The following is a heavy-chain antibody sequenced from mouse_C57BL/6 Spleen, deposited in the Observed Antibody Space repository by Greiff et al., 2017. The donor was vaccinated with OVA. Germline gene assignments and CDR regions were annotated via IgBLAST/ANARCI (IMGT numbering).Heavy chain of an antibody. D-gene: IGHD3-3*01. Sequence: VQLQQPGAELVKPGASVKMSCKASGYTFTSYWITWVKQRPGQGLEWIGDIYPGSGSTNYNEKFKSKATLTLDTSSSTAYMQLSSLTSADSAVYYCAREGLRWYFDVWGTGTTVTVSS. J-gene: IGHJ1*03. V-gene: IGHV1-55*01. CDR1: GYTFTSYW. CDR2: IYPGSGST. CDR3: AREGLRWYFDV.